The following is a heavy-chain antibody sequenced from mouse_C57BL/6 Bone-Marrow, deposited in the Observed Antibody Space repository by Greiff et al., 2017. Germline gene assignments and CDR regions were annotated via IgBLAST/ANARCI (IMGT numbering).Heavy chain of an antibody. CDR3: AREKGEIYYYGSSPFAY. Sequence: QVQLQQPGAELVKPGASVKLSCKASGYTFTSYWMHWVKQRPGRGLEWIGRIDPNSGGTKYNEKFKSKATLTVDKPSSTAYMQLSSLTSEGSAVYYCAREKGEIYYYGSSPFAYWGQGTLVTVSA. V-gene: IGHV1-72*01. CDR2: IDPNSGGT. D-gene: IGHD1-1*01. J-gene: IGHJ3*01. CDR1: GYTFTSYW.